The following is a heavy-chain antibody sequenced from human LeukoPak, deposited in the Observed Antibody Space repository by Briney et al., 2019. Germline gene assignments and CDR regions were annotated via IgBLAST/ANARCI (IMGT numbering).Heavy chain of an antibody. V-gene: IGHV3-49*04. CDR1: GFIFADYA. CDR3: TRVGSGYYSYYFDY. CDR2: LRGKAYGGTT. J-gene: IGHJ4*02. D-gene: IGHD3-22*01. Sequence: PGRSLRLSCTASGFIFADYAMTWVRQVPGKGLEWVGSLRGKAYGGTTQYAASVKGRFTISRDDSKSIAYLQMNSLKTEDTAVYYCTRVGSGYYSYYFDYWGQGTLVTVSS.